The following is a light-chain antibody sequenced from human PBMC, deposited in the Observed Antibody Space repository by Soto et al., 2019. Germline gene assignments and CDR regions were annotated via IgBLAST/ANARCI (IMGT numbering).Light chain of an antibody. Sequence: DIQMTQSPSTLSASVGDRVTITCRASQSISSWLAWYQQKPGKAPKLLIYMASTLESGVPARFSGSEAGTEFILTINGLQPDDSATYYCQQYSDYPYTFGQGTKLEIK. V-gene: IGKV1-5*03. CDR2: MAS. CDR1: QSISSW. J-gene: IGKJ2*01. CDR3: QQYSDYPYT.